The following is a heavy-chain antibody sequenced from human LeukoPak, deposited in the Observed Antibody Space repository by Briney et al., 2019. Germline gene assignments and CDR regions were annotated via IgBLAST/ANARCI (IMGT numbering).Heavy chain of an antibody. CDR1: GFTFSSYG. Sequence: PGGSLRLSCAAAGFTFSSYGMSWVRQAPGKGLEWVSAIRGSGGSTYYADSVKGRFTISRDNSKNTLYLQMNSLRAEDTAVYYCAKWRDGYNQNFDYWGQGTLVTVSS. CDR3: AKWRDGYNQNFDY. J-gene: IGHJ4*02. CDR2: IRGSGGST. D-gene: IGHD5-24*01. V-gene: IGHV3-23*01.